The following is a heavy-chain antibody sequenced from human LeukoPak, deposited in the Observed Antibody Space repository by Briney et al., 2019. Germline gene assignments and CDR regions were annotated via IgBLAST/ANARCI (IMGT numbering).Heavy chain of an antibody. CDR3: ARVSSSCYAFDI. J-gene: IGHJ3*02. D-gene: IGHD6-13*01. CDR1: GFTFSSFS. CDR2: ISSRGDNT. V-gene: IGHV3-21*04. Sequence: GSLRLSCAASGFTFSSFSMSWVRQAPGRGLEWVSSISSRGDNTYDADSVKGRFTISRDNAKNSLYLQMNSLRAEDTAVYYCARVSSSCYAFDIWGQGTMVTVSS.